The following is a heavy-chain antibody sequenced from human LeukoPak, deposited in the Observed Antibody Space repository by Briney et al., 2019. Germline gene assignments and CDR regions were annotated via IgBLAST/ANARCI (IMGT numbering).Heavy chain of an antibody. D-gene: IGHD2/OR15-2a*01. CDR1: GFTVSSNY. CDR2: IYSGGST. Sequence: GGSLRLSCAAYGFTVSSNYMSWVRQAPGKGVEWVSVIYSGGSTYYADSVKGRFTISRDNSKNTLYLQMNSLRAEDTAVYYCARDRQNYYFDYWGQGTLVTVSS. J-gene: IGHJ4*02. V-gene: IGHV3-66*01. CDR3: ARDRQNYYFDY.